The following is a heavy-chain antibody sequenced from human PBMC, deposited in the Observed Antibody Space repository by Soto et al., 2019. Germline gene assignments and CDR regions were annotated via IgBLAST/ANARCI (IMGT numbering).Heavy chain of an antibody. D-gene: IGHD3-3*01. CDR3: ALMFGVAIGPFKTQYYGMDV. CDR2: IDWDDDK. Sequence: SGPTLVNPTQTLTLTCTFSGFSLSTSGMCVSWIRQPPGKALEWLARIDWDDDKYYSTSLKTRLTISKDTSKNQVVLTMTNMDPVDTATYYCALMFGVAIGPFKTQYYGMDVWGQGTTVTVSS. CDR1: GFSLSTSGMC. V-gene: IGHV2-70*11. J-gene: IGHJ6*02.